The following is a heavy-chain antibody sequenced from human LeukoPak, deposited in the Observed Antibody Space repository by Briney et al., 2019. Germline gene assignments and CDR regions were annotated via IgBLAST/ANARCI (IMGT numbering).Heavy chain of an antibody. Sequence: GGSLRLSCAASGFTFSSYSMNWVRQAPGKGLEWVSSISSSSSYIYYADSVKGRFTISRDNAKNSLYLQMNSLRAEDTAVYYCARDLITIFGVADYWGREPWSPSPQ. J-gene: IGHJ4*02. D-gene: IGHD3-3*01. V-gene: IGHV3-21*01. CDR1: GFTFSSYS. CDR3: ARDLITIFGVADY. CDR2: ISSSSSYI.